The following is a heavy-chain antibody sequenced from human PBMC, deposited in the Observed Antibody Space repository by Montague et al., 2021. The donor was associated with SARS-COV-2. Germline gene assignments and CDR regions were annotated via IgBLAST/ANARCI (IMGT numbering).Heavy chain of an antibody. D-gene: IGHD2-21*02. J-gene: IGHJ5*02. CDR1: GGSISSYY. V-gene: IGHV4-59*01. Sequence: SETLSLTCTVSGGSISSYYWSWLRQPPGRGLEWIGYIYYSGSTNYNPSLESRVTMSVDTSKNQFSLNLSSVTAADTAMYYCARELQYNWFDAWGQGTLVTVSS. CDR3: ARELQYNWFDA. CDR2: IYYSGST.